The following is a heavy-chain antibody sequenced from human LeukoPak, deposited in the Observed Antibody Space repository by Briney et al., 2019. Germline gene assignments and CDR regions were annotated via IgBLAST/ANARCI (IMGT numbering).Heavy chain of an antibody. D-gene: IGHD2-2*01. Sequence: ASVEVSCKVSGYTLTELSMHWVRQAPGKGLEWMGGFDPEDGETIYAQKFQGRVTMTEDTSTDTAYMELSSLRSEDTAVYYCAARDRYQLLIGLDYYFDYWGQGTLVTVSS. CDR1: GYTLTELS. CDR2: FDPEDGET. V-gene: IGHV1-24*01. CDR3: AARDRYQLLIGLDYYFDY. J-gene: IGHJ4*02.